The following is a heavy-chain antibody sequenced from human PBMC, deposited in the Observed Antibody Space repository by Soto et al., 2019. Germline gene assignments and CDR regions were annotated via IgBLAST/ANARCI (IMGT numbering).Heavy chain of an antibody. CDR2: ISYDGSLE. Sequence: GGSLRLSCAASGFNFRTYAMHWVRRAPGKGLEWVAVISYDGSLEYYGDSVKGRFTISRDNSKNTLYLQVSSLRGEDTAVYYCARAAYASSWNWFDPWGQGTQVTVSS. V-gene: IGHV3-30*04. CDR1: GFNFRTYA. J-gene: IGHJ5*02. CDR3: ARAAYASSWNWFDP. D-gene: IGHD6-13*01.